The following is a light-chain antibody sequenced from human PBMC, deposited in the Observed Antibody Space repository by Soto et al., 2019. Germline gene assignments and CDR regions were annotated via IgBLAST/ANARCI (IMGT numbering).Light chain of an antibody. CDR1: SSNIGAGYD. CDR3: QYYDSSLSGYV. V-gene: IGLV1-40*01. J-gene: IGLJ1*01. CDR2: GNS. Sequence: QSVLTQPPSVSGAPGQRVTISCTGSSSNIGAGYDVHWYQQLPGTAPKLLIYGNSNRPSGVPDRFSGSKSGPSASLAITGLQAEDEADYYCQYYDSSLSGYVFGTGTKLTVL.